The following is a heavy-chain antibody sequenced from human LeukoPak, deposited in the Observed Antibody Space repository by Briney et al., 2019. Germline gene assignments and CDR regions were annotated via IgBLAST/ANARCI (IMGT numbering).Heavy chain of an antibody. J-gene: IGHJ4*02. D-gene: IGHD6-19*01. CDR3: AKDRYPWLTTALIGFDY. CDR2: IKSKTDGGTT. V-gene: IGHV3-15*01. CDR1: GFTFSNAW. Sequence: NPGGSLRLSCAASGFTFSNAWMSWVRQAPGKGLEWVGRIKSKTDGGTTDYAAPVKGRFTISRDNSKNTLYLQMNSLRAEDTAVYYCAKDRYPWLTTALIGFDYWGQGTLVTVSS.